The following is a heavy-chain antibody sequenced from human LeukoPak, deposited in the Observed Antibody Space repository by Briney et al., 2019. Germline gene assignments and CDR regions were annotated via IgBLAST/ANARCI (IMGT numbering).Heavy chain of an antibody. CDR3: AAPTNGLIQLWFY. CDR2: IYHSGST. V-gene: IGHV4-4*02. CDR1: GFIFSNAW. Sequence: GSLRLSCAASGFIFSNAWMSWVRQPPGKGLEWIGEIYHSGSTNYNPSLKSRVTISVDKSKNQFSLKLSSVTAADTAVYYCAAPTNGLIQLWFYWGQGTLVTVSS. J-gene: IGHJ4*02. D-gene: IGHD5-18*01.